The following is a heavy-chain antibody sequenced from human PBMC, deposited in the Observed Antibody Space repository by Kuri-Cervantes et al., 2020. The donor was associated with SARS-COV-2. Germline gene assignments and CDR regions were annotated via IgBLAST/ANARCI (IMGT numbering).Heavy chain of an antibody. D-gene: IGHD2-21*01. CDR1: GFTFSSYS. Sequence: SQTLSLTCAASGFTFSSYSMNWVRQPPGKGLEWIGSIYYSGSTYYNPSLKSRVTISVDTSKNQFSLKLSSVTAADTAVYYCARGGVVPVSFDYWGQGTLVTVSS. CDR2: IYYSGST. V-gene: IGHV4-39*07. J-gene: IGHJ4*02. CDR3: ARGGVVPVSFDY.